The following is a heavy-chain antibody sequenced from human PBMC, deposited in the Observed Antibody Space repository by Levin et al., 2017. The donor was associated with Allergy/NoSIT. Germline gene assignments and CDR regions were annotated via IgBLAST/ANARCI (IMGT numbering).Heavy chain of an antibody. Sequence: PGGSLRLSCAASGFTFDDYAMHWVRQAPGKGLEWVSGISWNSGSIGYADSVKGRGTISRDNAKNSLYLQMNSLRTEDTALYYCARDNIGLPDAFDIWGQGTMVIVSS. CDR2: ISWNSGSI. V-gene: IGHV3-9*01. D-gene: IGHD3-10*01. CDR1: GFTFDDYA. J-gene: IGHJ3*02. CDR3: ARDNIGLPDAFDI.